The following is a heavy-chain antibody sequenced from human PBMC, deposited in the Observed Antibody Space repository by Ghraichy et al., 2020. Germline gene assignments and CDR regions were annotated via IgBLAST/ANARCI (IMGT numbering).Heavy chain of an antibody. V-gene: IGHV1-46*02. CDR3: GRGGTMGSGELSADY. J-gene: IGHJ4*02. CDR2: IYPKDGSA. D-gene: IGHD1-7*01. Sequence: ASVKVSCKADGYTVNKYYIHWMRQAPGQGLEWMGIIYPKDGSAKYTQKMQGRVAMTSDTSTNTIYMELRSLRSEDTAVYYCGRGGTMGSGELSADYWGQGTLVTVSS. CDR1: GYTVNKYY.